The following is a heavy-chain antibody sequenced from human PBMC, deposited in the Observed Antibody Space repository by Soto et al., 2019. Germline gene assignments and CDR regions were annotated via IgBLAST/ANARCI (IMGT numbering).Heavy chain of an antibody. CDR1: GFTFTNYA. V-gene: IGHV3-23*01. CDR2: ISGRGGST. CDR3: AKDGSGRKDWFHP. Sequence: GSLLVPCVASGFTFTNYAMSRVRQAPGKGLEWVSGISGRGGSTYYADSVKGRFIISRDTSKNTVYLEMDSLGVEDTAVYYCAKDGSGRKDWFHPWGQGTPVTV. J-gene: IGHJ5*02. D-gene: IGHD1-26*01.